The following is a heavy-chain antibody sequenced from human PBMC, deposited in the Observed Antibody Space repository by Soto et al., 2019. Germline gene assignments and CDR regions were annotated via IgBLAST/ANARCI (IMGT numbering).Heavy chain of an antibody. CDR2: IYSGGST. J-gene: IGHJ6*03. D-gene: IGHD4-17*01. CDR3: ASSGDYANYYYYYYMDV. V-gene: IGHV3-53*04. CDR1: GFTVSSNY. Sequence: GGSLRLSCAASGFTVSSNYMSWVRQAPGKGLEWVSVIYSGGSTYYADSVKGRFTISRHNSKNTLYLQMNGLRAEDTAVYYCASSGDYANYYYYYYMDVWGKGTTVTVSS.